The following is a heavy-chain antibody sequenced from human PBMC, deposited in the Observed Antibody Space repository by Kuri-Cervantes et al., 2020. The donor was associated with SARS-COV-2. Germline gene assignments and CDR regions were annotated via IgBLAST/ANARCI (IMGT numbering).Heavy chain of an antibody. Sequence: GSLRLSCTVSGGSISSGGYYWGWIRQPPGKGLEFIGTIYYDGRTYYNTSLKSRVTISVDTSKNQFSLKLSSVTAADTAVYYCARGRLSSDYFDYWGQGTLVPSPQ. D-gene: IGHD6-6*01. V-gene: IGHV4-39*07. CDR1: GGSISSGGYY. CDR2: IYYDGRT. CDR3: ARGRLSSDYFDY. J-gene: IGHJ4*02.